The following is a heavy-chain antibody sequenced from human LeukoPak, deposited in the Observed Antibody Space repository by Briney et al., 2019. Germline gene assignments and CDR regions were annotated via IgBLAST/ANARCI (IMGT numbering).Heavy chain of an antibody. J-gene: IGHJ5*02. CDR3: ARGDYQLT. V-gene: IGHV3-74*01. CDR1: GFTFSSYW. D-gene: IGHD4/OR15-4a*01. CDR2: IDYDGINT. Sequence: GGSLRLSCAASGFTFSSYWMHWFRQAPGKGLVWVSRIDYDGINTNYADSVKGRFTISRDNPKNTLYLQMTSLRAEDSAVYYCARGDYQLTWGQGTLVTVSS.